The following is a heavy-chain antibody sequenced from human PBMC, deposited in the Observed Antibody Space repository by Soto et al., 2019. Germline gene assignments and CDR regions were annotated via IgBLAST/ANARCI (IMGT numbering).Heavy chain of an antibody. CDR3: VEGWNDF. CDR2: IKSKGDGETR. CDR1: GFMFSSAW. D-gene: IGHD1-1*01. V-gene: IGHV3-15*01. J-gene: IGHJ4*02. Sequence: EVQMVPSGGDLVKPGGSLRLSCVTSGFMFSSAWMNWVRQAPGKGLEWVARIKSKGDGETRDYAAPVKGRFTISRDDSKKTVYLQMNSLRAEDTAVYYCVEGWNDFWGQGTLVTVSS.